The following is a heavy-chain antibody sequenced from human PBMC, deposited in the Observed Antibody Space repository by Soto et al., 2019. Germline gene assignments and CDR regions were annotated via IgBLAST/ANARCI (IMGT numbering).Heavy chain of an antibody. Sequence: PTLVNPTETLTLTCTFSGFSITSPGMSVSWIRQPPGRALEWLALIERDDDDKYYSTSLKTRLTISKDTRKNQVVLTMANMDPADTATYYCARSIRGPRKFNGMDVWGQGTTVTVSS. CDR2: IERDDDDK. CDR1: GFSITSPGMS. J-gene: IGHJ6*02. V-gene: IGHV2-70*13. CDR3: ARSIRGPRKFNGMDV. D-gene: IGHD1-20*01.